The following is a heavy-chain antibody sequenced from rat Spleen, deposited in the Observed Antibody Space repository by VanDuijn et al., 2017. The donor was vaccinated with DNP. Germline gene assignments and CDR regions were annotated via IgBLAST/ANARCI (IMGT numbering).Heavy chain of an antibody. J-gene: IGHJ3*01. V-gene: IGHV3-1*01. CDR1: GSSITNNY. CDR2: ISYSGIT. Sequence: EVLLQESGPGLVKPSQSLSLTCSVTGSSITNNYWGWIRKFPGDKMEWMAYISYSGITGYNPSLKSRVSIARDTSKNQFFLQLNSVTAEDTATYYCGRSVITMMVIIPFAYWGQGTLVTVSS. D-gene: IGHD1-12*03. CDR3: GRSVITMMVIIPFAY.